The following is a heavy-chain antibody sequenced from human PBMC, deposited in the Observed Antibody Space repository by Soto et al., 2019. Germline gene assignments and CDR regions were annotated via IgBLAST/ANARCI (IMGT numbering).Heavy chain of an antibody. Sequence: ASVKVSCKASGYIFTSYGINWVRQAPGQGLEWMGWISTHNGDRKYAPKLQGRVTMTTDTSTSTAYMELRSLRSDDTAVYYCARDQVFEDSRGNLLGYWGQGTLVTVSS. CDR3: ARDQVFEDSRGNLLGY. CDR1: GYIFTSYG. CDR2: ISTHNGDR. D-gene: IGHD3-22*01. V-gene: IGHV1-18*01. J-gene: IGHJ4*02.